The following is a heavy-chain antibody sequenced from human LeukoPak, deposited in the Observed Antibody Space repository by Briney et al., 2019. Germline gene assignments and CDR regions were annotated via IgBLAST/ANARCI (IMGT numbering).Heavy chain of an antibody. Sequence: GGSLRLSCAASGFTVSNNYMTWVRQAPGKGLEWVSSLDTTGASTFFADSVRGRFIVSRDNSKNTLYLQMSSLRVEDTAVYHCAKVVDPEQTRKTTLPPFDYWGQGLLVTVSS. CDR2: LDTTGAST. V-gene: IGHV3-23*01. CDR3: AKVVDPEQTRKTTLPPFDY. CDR1: GFTVSNNY. J-gene: IGHJ4*02. D-gene: IGHD1-14*01.